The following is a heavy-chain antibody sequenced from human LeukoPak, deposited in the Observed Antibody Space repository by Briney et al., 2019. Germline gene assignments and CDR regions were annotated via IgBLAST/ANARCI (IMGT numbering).Heavy chain of an antibody. CDR1: GGTFSSYA. V-gene: IGHV1-69*06. CDR2: IIPIFGTA. J-gene: IGHJ6*04. D-gene: IGHD2-2*01. Sequence: ASVKVSCKASGGTFSSYAISWVQQAPGQGLEWMGGIIPIFGTANYAQKFQGRVTITADKSTSTAYMELSSLRSEDTAVYYCARAIVPAIRFYYYYYGMDVWGKGTTVTVSS. CDR3: ARAIVPAIRFYYYYYGMDV.